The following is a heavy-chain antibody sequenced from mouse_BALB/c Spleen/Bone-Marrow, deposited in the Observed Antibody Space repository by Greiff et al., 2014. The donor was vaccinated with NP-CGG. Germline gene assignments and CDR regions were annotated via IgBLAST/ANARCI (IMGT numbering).Heavy chain of an antibody. CDR3: ARYRLGTYFDY. J-gene: IGHJ2*01. Sequence: VQLQQSGAELVKPGASVKLSCTASGFNIKDTYMHWVKQRPEQGLEWIGRIDPVNGNTKYDPKFQGKATITADTSSNTAYLQLSRLTSEVTADYYCARYRLGTYFDYWGQGTPLTVSS. CDR2: IDPVNGNT. D-gene: IGHD1-2*01. CDR1: GFNIKDTY. V-gene: IGHV14-3*02.